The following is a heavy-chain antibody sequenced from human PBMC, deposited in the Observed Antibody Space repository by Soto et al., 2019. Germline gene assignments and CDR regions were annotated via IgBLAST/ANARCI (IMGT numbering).Heavy chain of an antibody. D-gene: IGHD3-22*01. CDR3: ARDRVYYYDTGD. Sequence: QVQLQESGPGLEAPTQTLSHPRTLSGGSMSWGVHLWCWLRAPPGRGLEGIGYIYYSGSTYYNPSLKSRVTISVDTSKNQFSLKLSSVTAADTAVYYCARDRVYYYDTGDWGQGTLVTVSS. CDR2: IYYSGST. V-gene: IGHV4-30-4*01. J-gene: IGHJ4*02. CDR1: GGSMSWGVHL.